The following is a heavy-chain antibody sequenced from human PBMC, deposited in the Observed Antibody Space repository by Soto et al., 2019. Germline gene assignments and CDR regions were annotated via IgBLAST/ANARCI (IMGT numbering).Heavy chain of an antibody. CDR2: IIPIFGTA. V-gene: IGHV1-69*01. D-gene: IGHD6-13*01. CDR1: GGTFSSYA. Sequence: QVQLVQSGAEVKKPGSSVKVSCKASGGTFSSYAISWVRQAPGQGLEWMGGIIPIFGTANYAQKFQGRVTITADESTSTDYMELSSLRSEDTAVYYCARGAAAAVIYYFDYWGQGTLVTVSS. CDR3: ARGAAAAVIYYFDY. J-gene: IGHJ4*02.